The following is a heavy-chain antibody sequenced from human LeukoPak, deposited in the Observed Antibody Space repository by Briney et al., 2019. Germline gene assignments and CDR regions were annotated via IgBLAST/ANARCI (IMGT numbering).Heavy chain of an antibody. V-gene: IGHV1-18*01. CDR3: ARETDTAMVPDY. J-gene: IGHJ4*02. CDR2: ISAYNGNT. CDR1: GYTFSSYG. Sequence: ASVKVSCKASGYTFSSYGISWVRQAPGQGLEWMGWISAYNGNTNYAQKLQGRVTMTTVTSTSTAYVELRSLRSDDTAVYYCARETDTAMVPDYWGQGTLVTVSS. D-gene: IGHD5-18*01.